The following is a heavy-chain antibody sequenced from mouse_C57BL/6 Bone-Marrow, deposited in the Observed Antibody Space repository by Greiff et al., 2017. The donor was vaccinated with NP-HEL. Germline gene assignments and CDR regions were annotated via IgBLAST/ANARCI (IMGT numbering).Heavy chain of an antibody. CDR2: ISNGGGST. Sequence: EVNVVESGGGLVQPGGSLKLSCAASGFTFSDYYMYWVRQTPEKRLEWVAYISNGGGSTYYPDTVKGRFTISRDNAKNTLYLQMSRLKSEDTAMYYCARLLYYGSSSYYFDYWGQGTTLTVSS. V-gene: IGHV5-12*01. CDR3: ARLLYYGSSSYYFDY. J-gene: IGHJ2*01. D-gene: IGHD1-1*01. CDR1: GFTFSDYY.